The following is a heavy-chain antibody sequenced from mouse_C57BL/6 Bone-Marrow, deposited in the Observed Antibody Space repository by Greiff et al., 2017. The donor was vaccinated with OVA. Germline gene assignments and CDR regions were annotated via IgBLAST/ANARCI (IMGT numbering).Heavy chain of an antibody. CDR1: GFNIKDDY. V-gene: IGHV14-4*01. Sequence: EVQLVESGAELVRPGASVKLSCTASGFNIKDDYMHWVKQRPEQGLEWIGWIDPENGDTEYASKFQGKATITADTSSNTAYLQLSSRTSEDTAVYYCTTSPYGYDGAWFAYWGQGTLVTVSA. CDR3: TTSPYGYDGAWFAY. J-gene: IGHJ3*01. CDR2: IDPENGDT. D-gene: IGHD2-2*01.